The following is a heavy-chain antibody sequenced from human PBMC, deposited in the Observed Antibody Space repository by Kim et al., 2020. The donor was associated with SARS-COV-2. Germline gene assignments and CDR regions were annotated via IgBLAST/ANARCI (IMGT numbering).Heavy chain of an antibody. CDR3: ARVATYYYDSSGPQNHAFDI. CDR1: GFTFSSYG. V-gene: IGHV3-33*08. J-gene: IGHJ3*02. CDR2: IWYDGSNK. Sequence: GGSLRLSCAASGFTFSSYGMHWVRQAPGKGLEWVAVIWYDGSNKYYADSVKGRFTISRDNSKNTLYLQMNSLRAEDTAVYYCARVATYYYDSSGPQNHAFDIWGQGTMVTVSS. D-gene: IGHD3-22*01.